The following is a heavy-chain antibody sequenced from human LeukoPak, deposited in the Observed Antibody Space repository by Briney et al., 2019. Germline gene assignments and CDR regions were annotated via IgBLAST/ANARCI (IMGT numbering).Heavy chain of an antibody. CDR2: IIPIFGTA. CDR1: GGTLSSYA. V-gene: IGHV1-69*13. Sequence: ASVKVSCKASGGTLSSYAISWVRQAPGQGLEWVGGIIPIFGTANYAQKFQGRVTITADESTSTAYMELSSLRSEDTAVYYCARSPYSGYDYYWGQGTLVTVSS. J-gene: IGHJ4*02. D-gene: IGHD5-12*01. CDR3: ARSPYSGYDYY.